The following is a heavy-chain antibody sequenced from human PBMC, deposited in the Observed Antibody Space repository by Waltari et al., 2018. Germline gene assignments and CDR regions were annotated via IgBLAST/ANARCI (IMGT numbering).Heavy chain of an antibody. CDR3: IRDAFGQNDF. CDR1: GFTFSTDW. D-gene: IGHD3-16*01. CDR2: MNGDGSVI. J-gene: IGHJ4*02. V-gene: IGHV3-74*01. Sequence: EVQLVESGGGLVQPGGSLRLSCTGSGFTFSTDWMHWVRQAPGKGLVWVSRMNGDGSVISYADSVRGRFTIYRDNAKSTLYLEMNSLRDDDTAMYHCIRDAFGQNDFWGQGTLVTVSS.